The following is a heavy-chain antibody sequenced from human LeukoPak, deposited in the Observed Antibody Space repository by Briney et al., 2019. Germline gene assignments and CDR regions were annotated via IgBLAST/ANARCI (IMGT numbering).Heavy chain of an antibody. V-gene: IGHV3-43D*03. J-gene: IGHJ4*02. Sequence: GGSLRLSCAASGFTFDDYAMHWVRQAPGKGLEWVSLISWDGGSTYYADSVKGRFTISRDNSKNSLYLQMNSLRAEDTALYYCAKDNGSGSYGGWADYWGQGTLVTVSS. CDR1: GFTFDDYA. D-gene: IGHD3-10*01. CDR3: AKDNGSGSYGGWADY. CDR2: ISWDGGST.